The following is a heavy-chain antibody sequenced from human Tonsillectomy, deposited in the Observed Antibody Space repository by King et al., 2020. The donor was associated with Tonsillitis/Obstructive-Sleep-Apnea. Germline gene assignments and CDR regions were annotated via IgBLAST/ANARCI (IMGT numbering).Heavy chain of an antibody. Sequence: QGQLVQSGAEVKKPGASVKVSCKASGYTFTSYGIRWVRQAPGQGLEWMGWISAYNGNTNYAQKLQGRVTMTTDTSTSTAYMELRSLRSDDTAVYYCARDCSSTSCYAEGDAFDIWGQGTMVTVSS. CDR3: ARDCSSTSCYAEGDAFDI. CDR1: GYTFTSYG. CDR2: ISAYNGNT. D-gene: IGHD2-2*01. J-gene: IGHJ3*02. V-gene: IGHV1-18*01.